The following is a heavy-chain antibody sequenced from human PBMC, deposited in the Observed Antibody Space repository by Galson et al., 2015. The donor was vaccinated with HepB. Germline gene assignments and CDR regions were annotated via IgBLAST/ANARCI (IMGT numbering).Heavy chain of an antibody. J-gene: IGHJ6*02. CDR1: DFTFTNAW. CDR2: IKGETDGGAT. D-gene: IGHD3-10*01. CDR3: TTGKLRDYYYYYAMDV. V-gene: IGHV3-15*07. Sequence: SLRLSCAVSDFTFTNAWMNWVRQGPGRGLEWVGRIKGETDGGATDYADSVKGRFTISRDDSKKTLYLQMNSLKTEDTGVYYCTTGKLRDYYYYYAMDVWGQGTTVTVSS.